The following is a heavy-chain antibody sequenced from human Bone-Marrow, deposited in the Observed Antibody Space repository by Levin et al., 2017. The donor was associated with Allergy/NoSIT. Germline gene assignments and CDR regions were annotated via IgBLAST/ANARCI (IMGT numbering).Heavy chain of an antibody. CDR1: GGSMSSGGYS. Sequence: PSQTLSLTCVVSGGSMSSGGYSWSWVRQPPGKGLQWIGYIYYRGSTYYSPSLKSRITMSVDRSKNQFSLNLDSVTAADTAVYYCARAKWSLSGTVATPSYCLDVWGKGTTVTVSS. CDR3: ARAKWSLSGTVATPSYCLDV. D-gene: IGHD1-26*01. J-gene: IGHJ6*03. CDR2: IYYRGST. V-gene: IGHV4-30-2*01.